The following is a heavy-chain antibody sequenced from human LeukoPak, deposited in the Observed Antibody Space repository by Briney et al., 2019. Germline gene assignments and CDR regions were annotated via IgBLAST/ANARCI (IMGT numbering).Heavy chain of an antibody. CDR3: ARGLVLGY. CDR2: INHSGST. Sequence: SETLSLTCAVYGGSFSGYYWSWFRQPPGKGLEWIGEINHSGSTNYNPSLKSRVTISVDTSKNQFSLKLSSVTAADTAVYYCARGLVLGYWGQGTLVTVSS. J-gene: IGHJ4*02. CDR1: GGSFSGYY. V-gene: IGHV4-34*01.